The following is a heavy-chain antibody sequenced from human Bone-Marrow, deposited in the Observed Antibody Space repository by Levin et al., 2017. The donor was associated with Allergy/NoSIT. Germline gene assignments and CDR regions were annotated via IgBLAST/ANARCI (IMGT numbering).Heavy chain of an antibody. J-gene: IGHJ6*02. D-gene: IGHD4-17*01. V-gene: IGHV4-59*01. CDR2: IYYSGST. CDR3: ARGPTVTNYYYGMDV. Sequence: LSQTLSLTCTVSGGSISSYYWSWIRQPPGKGLEWIGYIYYSGSTNYNPSLKSRVTISVDTSKKQFSLKLDSVTAADTAVYYCARGPTVTNYYYGMDVWGQGTTVTVSS. CDR1: GGSISSYY.